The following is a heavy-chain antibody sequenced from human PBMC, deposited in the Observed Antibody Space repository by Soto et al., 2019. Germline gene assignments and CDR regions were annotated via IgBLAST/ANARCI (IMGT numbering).Heavy chain of an antibody. Sequence: GGSLRLSCAASRLTFSNYALSWVRQAPGKGLEWVSSISGSGDTTYYADSVKGRFTISRDNSKNTLYLQMNSLRVEDTALYYCAKADYSYSWAPGDYWGQGTLVTVSS. CDR1: RLTFSNYA. J-gene: IGHJ4*02. CDR2: ISGSGDTT. CDR3: AKADYSYSWAPGDY. V-gene: IGHV3-23*01. D-gene: IGHD6-13*01.